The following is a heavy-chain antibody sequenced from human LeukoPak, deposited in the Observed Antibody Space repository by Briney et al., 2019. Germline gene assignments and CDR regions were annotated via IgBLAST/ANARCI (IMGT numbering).Heavy chain of an antibody. CDR1: GGTFSSYA. CDR2: IIPIFGIA. J-gene: IGHJ4*02. CDR3: ARNVATTGYCFDY. Sequence: SVKVSCKASGGTFSSYAISWVRRASGQGLEWMGRIIPIFGIANYAQKFQGRVTITADKSTSTAYMELSSLRSEDTAVYYCARNVATTGYCFDYWGQGTLVTVSS. V-gene: IGHV1-69*04. D-gene: IGHD1-26*01.